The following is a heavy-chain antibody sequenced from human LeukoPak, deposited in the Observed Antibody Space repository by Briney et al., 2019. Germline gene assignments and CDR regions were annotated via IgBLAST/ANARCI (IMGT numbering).Heavy chain of an antibody. CDR2: IIPVFGTA. CDR1: GGTSSSYA. V-gene: IGHV1-69*01. Sequence: ASVKVSCKASGGTSSSYAISWVRQAPGQGLEWMGGIIPVFGTANYAQKFQGRVTITADESTSTAYMELSSLRSEDTAVYYCARDLLPAALYFDYWGQGTLVTVSS. CDR3: ARDLLPAALYFDY. D-gene: IGHD2-2*01. J-gene: IGHJ4*02.